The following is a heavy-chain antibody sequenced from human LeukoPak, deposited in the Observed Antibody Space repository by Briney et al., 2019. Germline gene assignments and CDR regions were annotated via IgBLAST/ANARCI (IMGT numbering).Heavy chain of an antibody. D-gene: IGHD3-22*01. CDR3: ASPEHHDSSDMAMGY. Sequence: PGGSLRLSCAASGFTFSASWMHWVRQVPGKGPVWVSCISTDGSGARYADSVKGRFTISRDNAQNTLYLHLNTLRAEDTAVYYCASPEHHDSSDMAMGYWGQGALVTVSS. CDR1: GFTFSASW. CDR2: ISTDGSGA. V-gene: IGHV3-74*01. J-gene: IGHJ4*02.